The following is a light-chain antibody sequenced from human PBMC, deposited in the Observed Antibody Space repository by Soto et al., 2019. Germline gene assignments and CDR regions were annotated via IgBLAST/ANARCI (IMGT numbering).Light chain of an antibody. CDR1: QRVPSNF. CDR2: DIS. CDR3: QQYDSSWT. J-gene: IGKJ1*01. Sequence: EIVLTQSPDTLSLSPGERATLSCRASQRVPSNFLAWYQQKPGQAPILLIYDISRRATGIPDRFSGSGSGTDFTLTISRLEPEDFAVYYFQQYDSSWTFGQGTTVEI. V-gene: IGKV3-20*01.